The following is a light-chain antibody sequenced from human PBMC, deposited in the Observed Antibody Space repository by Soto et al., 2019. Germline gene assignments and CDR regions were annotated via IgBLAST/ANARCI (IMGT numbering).Light chain of an antibody. CDR1: SSDVGSYNL. CDR3: CSYAGSSTFLYV. CDR2: EVS. J-gene: IGLJ1*01. V-gene: IGLV2-23*02. Sequence: QSVLTQPASVSGSPGQSITISCTGTSSDVGSYNLVPWYQQHPGKAPKLMIYEVSKRPSGVSNRFSGSKSGNTASLTISGLQAEDEADYYCCSYAGSSTFLYVFGTGTRSPS.